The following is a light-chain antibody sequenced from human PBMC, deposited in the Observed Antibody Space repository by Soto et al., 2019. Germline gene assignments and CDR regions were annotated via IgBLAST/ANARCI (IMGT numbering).Light chain of an antibody. CDR1: SGHSSYA. Sequence: QLVLTQSPSASASLGASVKLTCTLSSGHSSYAIAWHQQQPEKGPRYLMKLNSDGSHSKGEGIPDRFSGSSSGAERYLTISSLQSEDEADYYCQTWGTGIEVFGGGTKVTVL. CDR3: QTWGTGIEV. CDR2: LNSDGSH. V-gene: IGLV4-69*01. J-gene: IGLJ2*01.